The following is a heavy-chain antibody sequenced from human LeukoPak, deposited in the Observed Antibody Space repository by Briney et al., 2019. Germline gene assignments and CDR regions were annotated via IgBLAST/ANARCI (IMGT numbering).Heavy chain of an antibody. CDR3: ARVGLGVGSGRKASGFDP. V-gene: IGHV3-48*03. Sequence: PGGSLRLSCAASGFTFSSYEMNWVRQAPGKGLEWVSYISSSGSTIYYADSVKGRFTISRDNAKNSLYLQMNSLRADDTAMYYCARVGLGVGSGRKASGFDPWGQGTLVIVSS. CDR2: ISSSGSTI. D-gene: IGHD3-10*01. J-gene: IGHJ5*02. CDR1: GFTFSSYE.